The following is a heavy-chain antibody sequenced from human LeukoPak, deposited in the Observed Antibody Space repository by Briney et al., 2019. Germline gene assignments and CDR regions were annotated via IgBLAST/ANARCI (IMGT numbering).Heavy chain of an antibody. CDR2: ISSGSSYM. Sequence: GGSLRLSCAASGFTFSNYNMNWVRQAPGKGLEWVSSISSGSSYMYYADSMKGRFTISRDNAKNSLYLQMNSLRAEDTAVYYCARHEPNNWNDPSFDSWGQGTLVTVSS. CDR1: GFTFSNYN. V-gene: IGHV3-21*01. J-gene: IGHJ4*02. CDR3: ARHEPNNWNDPSFDS. D-gene: IGHD1-20*01.